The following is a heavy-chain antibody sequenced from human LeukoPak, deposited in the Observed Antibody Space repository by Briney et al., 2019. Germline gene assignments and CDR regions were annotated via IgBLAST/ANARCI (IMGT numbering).Heavy chain of an antibody. CDR2: IYYSGST. CDR3: ARANFNIVVVPAAIELNWFDP. CDR1: GCSISSDGYY. Sequence: SETLSLTCTVSGCSISSDGYYWSWIRQHPGKGLEWIGYIYYSGSTYYNPSLKSRVTISVDTSKNQFSLKLSSVTAADTAVYYCARANFNIVVVPAAIELNWFDPWGQGTLVTVSS. V-gene: IGHV4-31*02. J-gene: IGHJ5*02. D-gene: IGHD2-2*02.